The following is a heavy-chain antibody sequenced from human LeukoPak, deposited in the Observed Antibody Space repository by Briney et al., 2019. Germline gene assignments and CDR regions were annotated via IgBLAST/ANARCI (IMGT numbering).Heavy chain of an antibody. CDR3: AKGKVDQYNWFDP. J-gene: IGHJ5*02. CDR1: GFTFSSYA. CDR2: ISGSGGST. D-gene: IGHD5-12*01. Sequence: GRSLRLSCAASGFTFSSYAMSWVRQAPGKGLEWVSAISGSGGSTYYADSVKGRFTISRDNSKNTLYLRMNSLRAEDKAVYYCAKGKVDQYNWFDPWGQGTLVTVSS. V-gene: IGHV3-23*01.